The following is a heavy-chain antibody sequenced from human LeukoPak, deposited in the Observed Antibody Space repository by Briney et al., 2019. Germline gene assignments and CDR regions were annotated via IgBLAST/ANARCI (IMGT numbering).Heavy chain of an antibody. CDR3: ARSCDGDCYSDY. Sequence: PGGSLRLSCAASGFTFSNHSMNWVRQAPGKGLEWVSSIGSTSHFRYYADSLKGRVTISRDNAKNSLYLQMSSLRVEDTAVYYCARSCDGDCYSDYWGQGTPVTVSS. CDR1: GFTFSNHS. V-gene: IGHV3-21*01. J-gene: IGHJ4*02. CDR2: IGSTSHFR. D-gene: IGHD2-21*02.